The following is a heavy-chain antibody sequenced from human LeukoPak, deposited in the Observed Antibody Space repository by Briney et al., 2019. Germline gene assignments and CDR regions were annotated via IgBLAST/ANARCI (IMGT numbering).Heavy chain of an antibody. CDR1: GYTFTDYY. J-gene: IGHJ4*02. CDR2: INPNSGGT. CDR3: ARDGHGGNSFDY. Sequence: ASVKVSFTASGYTFTDYYMHWVRQAPGQGLEWMGWINPNSGGTNYAQKFQGRVTMTRDTSISTAYMELSRLTSDDTAVYFCARDGHGGNSFDYWGQGTLVTVSS. D-gene: IGHD4-23*01. V-gene: IGHV1-2*02.